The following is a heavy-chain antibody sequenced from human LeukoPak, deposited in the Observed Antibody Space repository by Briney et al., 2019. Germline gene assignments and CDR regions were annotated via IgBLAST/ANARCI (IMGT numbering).Heavy chain of an antibody. Sequence: SETLSLTCTVSSYSISSGYYWGWIRQPPGTGLEWIGSIYHSGSTFYKPSLKSRVTISIDTFKNQFSLKLNSVTAADTAIYYCARSGNVGSAYSPPDYWGQGTLVTVSS. V-gene: IGHV4-38-2*02. CDR3: ARSGNVGSAYSPPDY. J-gene: IGHJ4*02. CDR1: SYSISSGYY. CDR2: IYHSGST. D-gene: IGHD3-22*01.